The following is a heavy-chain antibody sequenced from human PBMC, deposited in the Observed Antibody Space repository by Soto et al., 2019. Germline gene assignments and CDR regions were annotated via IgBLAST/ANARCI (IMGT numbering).Heavy chain of an antibody. CDR3: ARVGIVVVTAIPSSGWFDP. Sequence: QVQLQGSGPGLVKPSETLSLTCTVSSGSVSSGSYYWTWIRQAPGKGLEWIGSIDYSGNTNYNPSLESAVIISVDTSKNQFSLKLSSVTAADTAVYYCARVGIVVVTAIPSSGWFDPWGQGTLVTVSS. CDR1: SGSVSSGSYY. J-gene: IGHJ5*02. V-gene: IGHV4-61*01. CDR2: IDYSGNT. D-gene: IGHD2-21*02.